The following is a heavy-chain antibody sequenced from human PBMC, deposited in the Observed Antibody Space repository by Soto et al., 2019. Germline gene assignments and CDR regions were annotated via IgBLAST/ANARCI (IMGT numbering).Heavy chain of an antibody. V-gene: IGHV1-58*02. D-gene: IGHD4-17*01. Sequence: SVKVSCKASGFTFTSSAMQWVRQARGQRLEWIGWIVAGSGNTNYAQKLQERDTITTDMSTSTAYKELSSLRSDDTAVYYCARNTMTTMTITFDHWGEGTLVTVS. J-gene: IGHJ5*02. CDR1: GFTFTSSA. CDR2: IVAGSGNT. CDR3: ARNTMTTMTITFDH.